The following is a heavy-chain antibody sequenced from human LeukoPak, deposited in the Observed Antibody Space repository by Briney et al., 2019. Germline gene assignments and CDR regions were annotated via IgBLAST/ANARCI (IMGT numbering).Heavy chain of an antibody. Sequence: ASVKVSCKASGYTFTSYYMHWVRQAPGQGLEWMGGIIPIFGTANYAQKFQGRVTITADESTSTAYMELSSLRSEDTAVYYCARLWGQLGVVLFDYWGRGTLVTVSS. CDR3: ARLWGQLGVVLFDY. D-gene: IGHD3-16*01. CDR2: IIPIFGTA. J-gene: IGHJ4*02. CDR1: GYTFTSYY. V-gene: IGHV1-69*13.